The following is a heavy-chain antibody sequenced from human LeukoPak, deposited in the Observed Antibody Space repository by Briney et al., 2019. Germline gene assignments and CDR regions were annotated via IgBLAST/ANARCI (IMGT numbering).Heavy chain of an antibody. V-gene: IGHV1-69*04. CDR3: AREEIQLWDFDY. D-gene: IGHD5-18*01. CDR1: GYSFTSYD. Sequence: SVKVSCKASGYSFTSYDISWVRQAPGQGLEWMGRIIPILGIANYAQKFQGRVTITADKSTSTAYMELSSLRSEDTAVYYCAREEIQLWDFDYWGQGTLVTVSS. J-gene: IGHJ4*02. CDR2: IIPILGIA.